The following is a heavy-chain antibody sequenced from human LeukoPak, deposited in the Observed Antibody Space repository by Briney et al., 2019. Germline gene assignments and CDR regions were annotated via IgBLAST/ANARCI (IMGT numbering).Heavy chain of an antibody. V-gene: IGHV4-34*01. CDR1: GESFSGYY. D-gene: IGHD1-20*01. CDR3: ARGVNNWNVDVFDI. CDR2: INHSGST. J-gene: IGHJ3*02. Sequence: SETLSLTYAVYGESFSGYYWTWIRQPPGKGLEWIGEINHSGSTNYNPSLKSRVTISVDTSKNQFSLKLNSVTAADTAVYYCARGVNNWNVDVFDIWGQGTMVTVSS.